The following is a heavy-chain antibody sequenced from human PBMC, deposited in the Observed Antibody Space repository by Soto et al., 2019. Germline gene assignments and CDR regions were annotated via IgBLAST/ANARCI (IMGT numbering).Heavy chain of an antibody. V-gene: IGHV4-31*03. CDR2: IYYSGST. J-gene: IGHJ4*02. CDR3: ARIIWSGYYFFDY. D-gene: IGHD3-3*01. Sequence: PSETLSLTCTVSGGSISSGGYYWSWIRQHPGKGLEWIGYIYYSGSTYYNPSLKSRVTISVDTSKNQFSLKLSSVTAADTAVYYCARIIWSGYYFFDYWGQGTLVTVSS. CDR1: GGSISSGGYY.